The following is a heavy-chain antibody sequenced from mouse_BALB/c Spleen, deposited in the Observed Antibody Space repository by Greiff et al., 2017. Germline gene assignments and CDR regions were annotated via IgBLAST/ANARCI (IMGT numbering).Heavy chain of an antibody. CDR2: IDPENGDT. V-gene: IGHV14-4*02. J-gene: IGHJ4*01. Sequence: EVQLQESGAELVRSGASVKLSCTASGFNIKDYYMHWVKQRPEQGLEWIGWIDPENGDTEYAPKFQGKATMTADTSSNTAYLQLSSLTSEDTAVYYCNANGGSSMDYWGQGTSVTVSS. CDR1: GFNIKDYY. D-gene: IGHD1-2*01. CDR3: NANGGSSMDY.